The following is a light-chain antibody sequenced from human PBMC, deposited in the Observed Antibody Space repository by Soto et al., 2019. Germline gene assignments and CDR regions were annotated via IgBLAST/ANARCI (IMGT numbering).Light chain of an antibody. J-gene: IGKJ2*01. CDR2: AAS. CDR1: QSVSSS. V-gene: IGKV1-5*01. Sequence: DIQMTQSPYTLSAFVGDRVTITCRVSQSVSSSLAWYQQKPGKAPKLLIYAASTLESGVSSRFSGSGFGTEFTLTISSLQPDDFATYYCQQYESFSPYTFGQGTNVEIK. CDR3: QQYESFSPYT.